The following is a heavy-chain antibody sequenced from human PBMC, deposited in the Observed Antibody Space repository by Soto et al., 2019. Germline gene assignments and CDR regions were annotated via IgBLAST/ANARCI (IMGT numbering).Heavy chain of an antibody. CDR1: GFLFGGHW. J-gene: IGHJ4*02. D-gene: IGHD3-22*01. Sequence: GGSLSLSCEASGFLFGGHWMSWVRQAPGKGLEWVANINQDGSEKYYMDSVKGRFTISRDNSENTLYLQMNSLRLEDTAVYYCARGGALVVIPSFDYWGQGTLVTVSS. CDR3: ARGGALVVIPSFDY. V-gene: IGHV3-7*01. CDR2: INQDGSEK.